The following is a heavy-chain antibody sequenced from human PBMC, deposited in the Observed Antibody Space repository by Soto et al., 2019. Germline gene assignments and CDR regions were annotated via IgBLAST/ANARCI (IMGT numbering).Heavy chain of an antibody. CDR3: ASEPGDSSSWYFWFDP. D-gene: IGHD6-13*01. CDR2: IKQDGSEK. CDR1: GFTFSSYW. V-gene: IGHV3-7*03. Sequence: EVQLVESGGGLVQPGGSLRLSCAASGFTFSSYWMSWVRQAPGKGLEWVANIKQDGSEKYYVDSVKGRFTISRDNAKNSLYLQMNSLRAEDTAVYYCASEPGDSSSWYFWFDPWGQGTLVTVSS. J-gene: IGHJ5*02.